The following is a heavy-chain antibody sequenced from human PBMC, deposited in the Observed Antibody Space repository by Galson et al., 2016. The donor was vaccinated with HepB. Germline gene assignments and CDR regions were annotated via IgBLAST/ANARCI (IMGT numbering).Heavy chain of an antibody. CDR2: IDPNSGGT. D-gene: IGHD3-10*01. V-gene: IGHV1-2*02. J-gene: IGHJ6*02. CDR3: ARDGPDLGDLLNYAMDV. CDR1: GYTFIGHY. Sequence: SVKVSCKASGYTFIGHYIHWVRQAPGQGLEWMGWIDPNSGGTDYAQKFQGRVTMTRDTSITTAYMGLTGLMSDDTAVYYCARDGPDLGDLLNYAMDVWGQGTTVTVSS.